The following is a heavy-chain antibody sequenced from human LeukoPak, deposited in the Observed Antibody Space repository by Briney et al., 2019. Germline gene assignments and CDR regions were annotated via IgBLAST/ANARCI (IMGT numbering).Heavy chain of an antibody. D-gene: IGHD2-21*01. J-gene: IGHJ4*02. Sequence: GASVKVSCKASGYTFTNYGISWVRQATGQRLEWMGWISAYNGNANYAQKLQGRVTMTTDTSTSTAYMELRSLRSDDTAVYYCARDNRGPVVVGQNPGYFDYWGQGTLVTVSS. CDR2: ISAYNGNA. CDR1: GYTFTNYG. V-gene: IGHV1-18*01. CDR3: ARDNRGPVVVGQNPGYFDY.